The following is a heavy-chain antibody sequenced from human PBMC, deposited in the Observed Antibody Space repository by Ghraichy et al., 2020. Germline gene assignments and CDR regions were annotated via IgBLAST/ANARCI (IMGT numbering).Heavy chain of an antibody. J-gene: IGHJ6*02. CDR3: ARWDRDVDVVVPAAMYYYGMDV. D-gene: IGHD2-2*01. V-gene: IGHV1-2*02. CDR1: GYTFTGYY. Sequence: ASVKVSCKASGYTFTGYYKHWVRQAPGQGLEWMGWINPNSGGTNYAQKFQGRVTMTRDTSISTAYMELSRLRSDDTAVYYCARWDRDVDVVVPAAMYYYGMDVWGQGTTVTVSS. CDR2: INPNSGGT.